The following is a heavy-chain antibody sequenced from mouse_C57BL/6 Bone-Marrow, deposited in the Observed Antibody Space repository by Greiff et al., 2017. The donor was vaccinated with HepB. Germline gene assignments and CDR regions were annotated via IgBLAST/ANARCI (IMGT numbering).Heavy chain of an antibody. Sequence: QVQLQQPGTDLVQPGASVSLSCKASGFTFTSYCVHWVQQWPGQGLEWLGNIIPSNGGTYYTAKFKSKATLTVDKSSSTAYMQLSSLTSEDSAVYYCARDGFYYAMDYWGQGTSVTVSS. J-gene: IGHJ4*01. CDR2: IIPSNGGT. CDR1: GFTFTSYC. V-gene: IGHV1-53*01. CDR3: ARDGFYYAMDY. D-gene: IGHD2-3*01.